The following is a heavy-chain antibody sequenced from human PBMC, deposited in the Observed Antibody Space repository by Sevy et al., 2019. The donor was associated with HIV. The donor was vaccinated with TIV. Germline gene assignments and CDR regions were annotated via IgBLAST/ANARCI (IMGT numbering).Heavy chain of an antibody. J-gene: IGHJ4*02. CDR1: GFTFADHA. V-gene: IGHV3-30*04. CDR2: ISFDGRNK. D-gene: IGHD2-8*01. Sequence: GGSLRLSCAASGFTFADHAFHWVRHAPGKGLEWVAIISFDGRNKRVAESVKGRFTISRDDSKSTVYLQMTSLRPEDAAVYYCARDHCTDGACFRSGYFDYWGQGTLVTVSS. CDR3: ARDHCTDGACFRSGYFDY.